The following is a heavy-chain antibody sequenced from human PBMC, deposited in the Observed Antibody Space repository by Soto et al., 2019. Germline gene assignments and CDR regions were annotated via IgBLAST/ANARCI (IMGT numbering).Heavy chain of an antibody. CDR1: GYHFVTYF. V-gene: IGHV5-10-1*03. CDR3: ATSDCSGGSCYSDY. D-gene: IGHD2-15*01. Sequence: EVQLVQSGAEVKKPGESLKISCKGSGYHFVTYFINWVRQMPGKGLEWMGRIDPTDSHTNYSPSFEGHVTMSVDTSVSTAFLQWSSLQASDTAIYFCATSDCSGGSCYSDYWGQGTLVRVSS. J-gene: IGHJ4*02. CDR2: IDPTDSHT.